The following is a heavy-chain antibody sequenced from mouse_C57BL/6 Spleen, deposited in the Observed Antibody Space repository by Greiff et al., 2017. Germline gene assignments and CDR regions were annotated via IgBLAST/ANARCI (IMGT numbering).Heavy chain of an antibody. D-gene: IGHD1-1*01. Sequence: VQLQQSGPELVKPGASVKISCKASGYTFTDYYMNWVKQSHGKSLEWIGDINPNNGGTSYNQKFKGKATLTVDKSSSTAYMEHRSLTSEDSAVYYCARSRVYYYGSREYFDVWGTGTTVTVSS. V-gene: IGHV1-26*01. CDR3: ARSRVYYYGSREYFDV. CDR1: GYTFTDYY. J-gene: IGHJ1*03. CDR2: INPNNGGT.